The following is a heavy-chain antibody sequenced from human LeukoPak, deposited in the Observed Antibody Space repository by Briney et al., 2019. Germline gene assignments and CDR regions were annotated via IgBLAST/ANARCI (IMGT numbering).Heavy chain of an antibody. Sequence: GGSLRLSCAASGFTFSSHSMHWVRQAPGKGLEWVSSISSSSSYINYADSVKGRFTISRDNAKNSLYLQMNSLRAEDTAVYYCARDQYCSGGSCYHPIDYWGQGTLATVSS. D-gene: IGHD2-15*01. CDR1: GFTFSSHS. V-gene: IGHV3-21*01. J-gene: IGHJ4*02. CDR2: ISSSSSYI. CDR3: ARDQYCSGGSCYHPIDY.